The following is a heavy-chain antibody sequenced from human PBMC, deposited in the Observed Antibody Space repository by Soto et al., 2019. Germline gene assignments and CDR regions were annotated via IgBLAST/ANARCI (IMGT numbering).Heavy chain of an antibody. D-gene: IGHD4-17*01. CDR3: ARGFYGDYGYYYYGMDV. V-gene: IGHV1-46*01. CDR1: GYTFTSYY. CDR2: INPSGGST. Sequence: ASVKVSCKASGYTFTSYYMHWVRQAPGQGLEWMGIINPSGGSTSYAQKLQGRVTMTRDTSTSTVYMELSSLRSEDTAVYYCARGFYGDYGYYYYGMDVWGQGTTVTVSS. J-gene: IGHJ6*02.